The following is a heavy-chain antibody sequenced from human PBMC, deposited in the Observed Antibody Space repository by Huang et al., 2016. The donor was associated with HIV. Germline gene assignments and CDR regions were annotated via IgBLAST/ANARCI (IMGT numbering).Heavy chain of an antibody. CDR2: SSNDGRSD. Sequence: QVQLVESGGGVVQPGTSLRLSCEASGFIFSNFGMHGVRQAPGKGLEWVAVSSNDGRSDRYADSVKGRFTISRDNDKNTLSLEMNRLRHDDTAVYYCAKESRWFSDFDQWGQGTLVTVSS. J-gene: IGHJ5*02. D-gene: IGHD2-15*01. CDR1: GFIFSNFG. V-gene: IGHV3-30*18. CDR3: AKESRWFSDFDQ.